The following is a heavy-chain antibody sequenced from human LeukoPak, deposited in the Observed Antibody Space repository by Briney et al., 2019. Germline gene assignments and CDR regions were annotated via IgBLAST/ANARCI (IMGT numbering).Heavy chain of an antibody. D-gene: IGHD2-2*02. Sequence: GESLKISCKGSRYSFTSYWIGWVRQMPGKGLEWMGIIYPGDSDTRYSPSFQGQVTISADKSISTAYLQWSSLKASDTAMYYCAGSIVVVPAAILGAFDIWGQGTMVTVSS. CDR3: AGSIVVVPAAILGAFDI. V-gene: IGHV5-51*01. CDR1: RYSFTSYW. J-gene: IGHJ3*02. CDR2: IYPGDSDT.